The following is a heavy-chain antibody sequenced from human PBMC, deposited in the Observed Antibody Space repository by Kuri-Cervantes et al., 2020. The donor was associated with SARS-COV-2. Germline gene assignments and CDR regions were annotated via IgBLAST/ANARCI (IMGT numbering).Heavy chain of an antibody. J-gene: IGHJ3*02. Sequence: ASVKVSCKASGYTFTDYDINWVRQAPGKGLEWMGGFDPEDGETIYAQKFQGRVTMTEDTSTDTAYMELSSLRSEDTAVYYCATYPANWGKGGAFDIWGQGTMVTVSS. CDR1: GYTFTDYD. CDR2: FDPEDGET. CDR3: ATYPANWGKGGAFDI. D-gene: IGHD7-27*01. V-gene: IGHV1-24*01.